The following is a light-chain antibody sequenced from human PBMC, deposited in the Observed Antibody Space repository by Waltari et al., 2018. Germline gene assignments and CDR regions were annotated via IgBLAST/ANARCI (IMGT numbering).Light chain of an antibody. Sequence: EIVLTQSPGTLSVSPGERVTVSCRSSQKITGSWLTWYHQKPGQAPRLLIYGASNRAPGIPDRFSGSGSGTDFTLTISRLEPEDSAVYYCQQYDGSVVTFGGGTKVEIK. J-gene: IGKJ4*01. V-gene: IGKV3-20*01. CDR2: GAS. CDR3: QQYDGSVVT. CDR1: QKITGSW.